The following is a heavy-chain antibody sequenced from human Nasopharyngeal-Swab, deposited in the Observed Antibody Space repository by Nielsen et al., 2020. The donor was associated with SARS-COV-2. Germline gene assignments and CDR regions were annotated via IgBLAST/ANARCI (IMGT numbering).Heavy chain of an antibody. D-gene: IGHD7-27*01. V-gene: IGHV3-11*04. CDR1: GSTFSDYY. CDR2: ISGSGGTI. CDR3: ARDRANWDFDY. Sequence: GEALKISWAASGSTFSDYYMSWIRQAQGKGLEYISYISGSGGTIYYGDSMKGRFTISRDNAKNSLYLQMNSLRAEDTAVYYCARDRANWDFDYWGQGTLVTVSS. J-gene: IGHJ4*02.